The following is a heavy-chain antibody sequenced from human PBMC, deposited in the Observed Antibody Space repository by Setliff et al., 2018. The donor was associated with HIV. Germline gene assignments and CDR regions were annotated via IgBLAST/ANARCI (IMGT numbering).Heavy chain of an antibody. CDR2: IYTSGST. CDR3: AGRSPGGGYYMDV. CDR1: GGSISSGNYY. J-gene: IGHJ6*03. V-gene: IGHV4-61*02. D-gene: IGHD3-16*01. Sequence: SETLSLTCTVSGGSISSGNYYWSWIRQPAGKGLEWIGRIYTSGSTNYNPSLKSRVTISLDTSKNQFSLNLSSVTAADTAVYYCAGRSPGGGYYMDVWGKGTTVTVSS.